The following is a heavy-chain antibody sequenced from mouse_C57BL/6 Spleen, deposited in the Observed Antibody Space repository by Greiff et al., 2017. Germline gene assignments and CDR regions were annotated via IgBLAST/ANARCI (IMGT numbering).Heavy chain of an antibody. D-gene: IGHD1-1*01. CDR2: IHPSDSDT. V-gene: IGHV1-74*01. Sequence: QVQLQQPGAELVKPGASVKVSCKASCYTFTSYWMHWVKQRPGQGLEWIGMIHPSDSDTNYNQKFKGKATLTVDKSSSTAYMQLSSLTSEDSAVYYCAIWDYGSSYGYWGQGTTLTVSS. J-gene: IGHJ2*01. CDR1: CYTFTSYW. CDR3: AIWDYGSSYGY.